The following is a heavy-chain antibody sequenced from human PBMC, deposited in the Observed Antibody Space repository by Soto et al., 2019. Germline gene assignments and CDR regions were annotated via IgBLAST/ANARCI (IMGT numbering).Heavy chain of an antibody. CDR2: ISAYNGNT. D-gene: IGHD5-18*01. CDR3: ARYSYGYDYYYYGMTS. CDR1: GYTFTSYG. J-gene: IGHJ6*02. Sequence: ASVKVSCKASGYTFTSYGISWVRQAPGQGLEWMGWISAYNGNTNYAQKLQGRVTMTTDTSTSTAYMELRSLRSDDTAVYYCARYSYGYDYYYYGMTSGAKGPRSPSP. V-gene: IGHV1-18*01.